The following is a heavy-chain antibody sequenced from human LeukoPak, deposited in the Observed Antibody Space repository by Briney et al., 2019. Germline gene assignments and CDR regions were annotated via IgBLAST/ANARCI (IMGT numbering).Heavy chain of an antibody. V-gene: IGHV1-8*01. J-gene: IGHJ5*02. CDR1: GYTFTSYD. CDR2: MNPNSGNT. Sequence: ASVKVSCKASGYTFTSYDINWVRQATGQGLEWMGWMNPNSGNTGYAQKFQGRVTMTRNTFISTAYMELSSLRSEDTAVYYCARGQTTTIFGVVIHNWFDPWGQGTLVTVSS. D-gene: IGHD3-3*01. CDR3: ARGQTTTIFGVVIHNWFDP.